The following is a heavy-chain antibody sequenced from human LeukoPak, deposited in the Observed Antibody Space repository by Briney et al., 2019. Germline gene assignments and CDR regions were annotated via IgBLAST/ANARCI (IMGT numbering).Heavy chain of an antibody. CDR2: IYYSGST. J-gene: IGHJ3*01. D-gene: IGHD6-19*01. Sequence: SETLSLACTVSGGSISSYYWSWFRQVPGKGLEWIGYIYYSGSTNYNPSLKSRVTISVDTSKNQFSLKVNSVTAADTAVYYCARGLAGYSGGDDAFDVWGQGTMVTVSS. CDR3: ARGLAGYSGGDDAFDV. V-gene: IGHV4-59*01. CDR1: GGSISSYY.